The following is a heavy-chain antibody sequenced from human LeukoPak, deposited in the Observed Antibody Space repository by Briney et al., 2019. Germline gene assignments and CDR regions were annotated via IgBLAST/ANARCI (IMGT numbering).Heavy chain of an antibody. CDR3: AREVGAERYFDL. CDR2: IGTAGDT. J-gene: IGHJ2*01. Sequence: GGSLRLSCAASGFTFSSYDMHWVCQATGKGLEWVSAIGTAGDTYYPGSVKGRFTISRENAKNSLYLQMNSLRAEDTAVYYCAREVGAERYFDLWGRGTLVTVSS. D-gene: IGHD1-26*01. CDR1: GFTFSSYD. V-gene: IGHV3-13*01.